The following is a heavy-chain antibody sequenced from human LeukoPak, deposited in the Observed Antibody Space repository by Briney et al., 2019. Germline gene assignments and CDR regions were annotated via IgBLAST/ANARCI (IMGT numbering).Heavy chain of an antibody. Sequence: SVKVSCKASGGTFSSYAISWVRQAPEQGLEWMGGIIPIFGTANYAQKFQGRVTITADESTSTAYMELSSLRSEDTAVYYCARGKRGSCYFCFDYWGQGTLVTVSS. CDR2: IIPIFGTA. J-gene: IGHJ4*01. CDR1: GGTFSSYA. V-gene: IGHV1-69*01. D-gene: IGHD2-15*01. CDR3: ARGKRGSCYFCFDY.